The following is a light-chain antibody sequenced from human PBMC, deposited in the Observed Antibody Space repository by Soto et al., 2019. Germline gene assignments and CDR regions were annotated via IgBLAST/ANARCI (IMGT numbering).Light chain of an antibody. V-gene: IGKV3-20*01. CDR2: GAS. J-gene: IGKJ1*01. CDR3: QQYGSSPRT. CDR1: QSVSSNY. Sequence: EIVLTQSPGTLSLSPGERATLSCRASQSVSSNYLAWYQQKPGQAPRLLIYGASSRATGIPDRFSGSGSGTDFTLRISRLESEDFPVYYCQQYGSSPRTFGQGTKV.